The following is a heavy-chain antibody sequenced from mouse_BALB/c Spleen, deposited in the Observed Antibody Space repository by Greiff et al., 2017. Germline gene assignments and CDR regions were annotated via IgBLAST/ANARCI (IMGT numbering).Heavy chain of an antibody. CDR1: GFTFSSFG. V-gene: IGHV5-17*02. J-gene: IGHJ4*01. Sequence: EVKLMESGGGLVQPGGSRKLSCAASGFTFSSFGMHWVRQAPEKGLEWVAYISSGSSTIYYADTVKGRFTISRDNPKNTLFLQMTSLRSEDTAMYYCARERTGAMDYWGQGTSVTVSS. CDR3: ARERTGAMDY. CDR2: ISSGSSTI.